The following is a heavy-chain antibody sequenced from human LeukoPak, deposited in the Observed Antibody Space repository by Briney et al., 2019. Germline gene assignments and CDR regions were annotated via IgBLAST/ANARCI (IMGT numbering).Heavy chain of an antibody. D-gene: IGHD5-24*01. CDR2: IDSDGSST. CDR3: ARDGLAAITFDY. V-gene: IGHV3-74*01. J-gene: IGHJ4*02. Sequence: PGGSLRLSCVASGFTFSSYWMHWVRQAPGKGLVWVSHIDSDGSSTTYADSVKGRFTISRDNAKNTLYPQMNSLRAEDTAVYYCARDGLAAITFDYWGQGILVTVSS. CDR1: GFTFSSYW.